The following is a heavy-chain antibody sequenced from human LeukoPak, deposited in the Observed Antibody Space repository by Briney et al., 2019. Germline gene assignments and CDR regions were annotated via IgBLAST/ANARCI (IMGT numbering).Heavy chain of an antibody. CDR1: GGSISSYY. J-gene: IGHJ4*02. D-gene: IGHD3-9*01. CDR2: IYTSGST. Sequence: PSETLSLTCTVSGGSISSYYWSWIRQPAGKGLEWIGRIYTSGSTNYNPSLKSRVTISVDTSKNQFSLKLSSVTAADTAVYYCARQGYYDILTGYYNVKEFDYWGQGTLVTVSS. CDR3: ARQGYYDILTGYYNVKEFDY. V-gene: IGHV4-4*07.